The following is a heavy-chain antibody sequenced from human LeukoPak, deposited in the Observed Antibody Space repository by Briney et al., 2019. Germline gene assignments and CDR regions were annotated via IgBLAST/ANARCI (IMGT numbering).Heavy chain of an antibody. CDR1: GYSISSGYY. Sequence: PSETLSLTCAVSGYSISSGYYWGWIRQPPGKGLEWIGSIYHSGSTYYNPSLKSRVTISVDTSKNQFSLKLSSVTAADTAVYYCARDEGRYYYYYMDVWGKGTTVTVSS. CDR3: ARDEGRYYYYYMDV. J-gene: IGHJ6*03. CDR2: IYHSGST. V-gene: IGHV4-38-2*02. D-gene: IGHD2-15*01.